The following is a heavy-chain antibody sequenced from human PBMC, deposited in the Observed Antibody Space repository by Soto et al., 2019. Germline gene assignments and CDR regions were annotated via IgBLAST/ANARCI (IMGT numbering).Heavy chain of an antibody. CDR1: GFTFSSYG. V-gene: IGHV3-30*18. CDR2: ISYDGSNK. J-gene: IGHJ5*02. D-gene: IGHD2-21*02. CDR3: AKDSEVVTATRRLSWFDP. Sequence: PGGSLRLSCAASGFTFSSYGMHWVRQAPGKGLEWVAVISYDGSNKYYADSVKGRFTISRDNSKNTLYLQMNSLRAEDTAVYYCAKDSEVVTATRRLSWFDPWGQGTLVTVSS.